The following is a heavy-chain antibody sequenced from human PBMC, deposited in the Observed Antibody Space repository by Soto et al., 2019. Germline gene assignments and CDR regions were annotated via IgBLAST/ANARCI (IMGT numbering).Heavy chain of an antibody. D-gene: IGHD3-10*01. Sequence: SETLSLTCTVSGGSISSSSYYWGWIRQPPGKGLEWIGSIYYSGSTYYNPSLKSRVTVSVDTSKNQFSLKLSSVTAADTAVYYCAAAGITMVRGEIYRRLNWFDPWGQGTLVTVSS. V-gene: IGHV4-39*07. CDR3: AAAGITMVRGEIYRRLNWFDP. J-gene: IGHJ5*02. CDR2: IYYSGST. CDR1: GGSISSSSYY.